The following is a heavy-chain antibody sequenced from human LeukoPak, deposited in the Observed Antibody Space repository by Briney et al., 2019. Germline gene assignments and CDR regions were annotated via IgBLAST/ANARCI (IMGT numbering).Heavy chain of an antibody. CDR3: ARDCSTSCYWFDP. CDR1: GYTFTTYG. D-gene: IGHD2-2*01. J-gene: IGHJ5*02. CDR2: ISGYDGNT. V-gene: IGHV1-18*01. Sequence: ASVKVSCKASGYTFTTYGISWVRPAPGQGLEWMGWISGYDGNTKYAQKLQGRVTMTTDTSTSTAYMELRSLRSDDTAVYYCARDCSTSCYWFDPWGQGTLVTVAS.